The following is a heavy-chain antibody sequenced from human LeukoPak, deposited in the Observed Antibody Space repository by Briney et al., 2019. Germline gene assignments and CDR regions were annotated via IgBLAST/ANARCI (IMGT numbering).Heavy chain of an antibody. CDR1: GFAFSTYT. CDR2: ISSSSSYI. D-gene: IGHD3-10*01. J-gene: IGHJ4*02. CDR3: ARDGLGSYDY. V-gene: IGHV3-21*01. Sequence: PGGSLRLSCAASGFAFSTYTINWVRQAPGKGLEWLSSISSSSSYIHYADSVKSRFTISRDNAKNSVYLQMNSLRAEDTAVYYCARDGLGSYDYWGQGTLVTVSS.